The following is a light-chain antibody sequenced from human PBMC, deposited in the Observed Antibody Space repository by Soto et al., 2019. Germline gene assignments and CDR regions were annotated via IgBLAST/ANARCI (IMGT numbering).Light chain of an antibody. J-gene: IGKJ1*01. Sequence: EIVLTQSRGTLFLSPGERANLSCRASQSVSSSYLAWYQQKPGQAPRLLIYGASSRATGIPDRFSGSGSGTDITLTISRLEPEDFAVYYSQQYGSSPRTFGQGTKVEIK. CDR2: GAS. V-gene: IGKV3-20*01. CDR1: QSVSSSY. CDR3: QQYGSSPRT.